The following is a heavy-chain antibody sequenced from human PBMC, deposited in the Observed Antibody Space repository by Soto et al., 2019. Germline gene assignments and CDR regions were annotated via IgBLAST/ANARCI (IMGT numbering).Heavy chain of an antibody. J-gene: IGHJ4*02. Sequence: QVQLVESGGGVVQPGRSLRLSCEASGFTFSSYGMYWVRQAPGKGLEWVGIISDDGNNKYYAESVKGRFTMSRDDSKNTLFLQMSSLRAEDTAVYYWAKCTWRGAGSSEIDYWGQGTLVTVSS. D-gene: IGHD3-10*01. CDR1: GFTFSSYG. V-gene: IGHV3-30*18. CDR3: AKCTWRGAGSSEIDY. CDR2: ISDDGNNK.